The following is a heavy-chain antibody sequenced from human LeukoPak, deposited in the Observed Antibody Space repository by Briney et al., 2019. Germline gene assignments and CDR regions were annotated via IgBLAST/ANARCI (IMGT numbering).Heavy chain of an antibody. V-gene: IGHV3-23*01. CDR2: VSGGGGNS. Sequence: PGGSLRLSCAASGFTFSDYDMNWVRQAPGKGLEWVSAVSGGGGNSYYADSVKGRFTISRDNSQNTLYLQMTSLRAEDTAVYYCAKDRNKYYDILTGHDPCDIWGQGTMVTVSS. J-gene: IGHJ3*02. D-gene: IGHD3-9*01. CDR1: GFTFSDYD. CDR3: AKDRNKYYDILTGHDPCDI.